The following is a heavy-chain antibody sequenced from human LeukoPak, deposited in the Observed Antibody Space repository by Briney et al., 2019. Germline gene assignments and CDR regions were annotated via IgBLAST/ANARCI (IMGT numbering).Heavy chain of an antibody. V-gene: IGHV3-30-3*01. CDR1: GFTFSSYA. CDR2: ISYDGSNK. Sequence: GGSLRLSCAASGFTFSSYAMHWVRQAPGKGLEWVAVISYDGSNKYYADSVKGRFTISRDNSKNTLYLQMNSLRAEDTAVYYCARDQDILTGYGAFDIWGQGTMVTVSS. J-gene: IGHJ3*02. D-gene: IGHD3-9*01. CDR3: ARDQDILTGYGAFDI.